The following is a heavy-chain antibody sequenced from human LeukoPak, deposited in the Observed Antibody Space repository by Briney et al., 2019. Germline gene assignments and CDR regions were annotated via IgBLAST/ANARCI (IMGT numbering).Heavy chain of an antibody. Sequence: QPGGSLRLSCAASGFTFSTYAVNWVRQAPGKGLEWVSAITGSGGATYYADSVKGRFTISRDNSKNTLYLQMNSLRAEDTAVYYCAKDKDGYNPYWGQGTLVAVSS. V-gene: IGHV3-23*01. D-gene: IGHD5-24*01. CDR3: AKDKDGYNPY. J-gene: IGHJ4*02. CDR1: GFTFSTYA. CDR2: ITGSGGAT.